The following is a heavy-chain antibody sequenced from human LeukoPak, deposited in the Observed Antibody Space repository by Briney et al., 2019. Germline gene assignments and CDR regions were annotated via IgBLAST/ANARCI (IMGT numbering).Heavy chain of an antibody. CDR2: MVVGSGNT. Sequence: SVKVSCKASGFTFTSSAMQWVRQARGQRLEWIGWMVVGSGNTNYAQKFQERVTITRDMSTSTAYMELTSLRSEDTAVYYCAADLNYYDSSGSGDYWGRGTLVTVSS. V-gene: IGHV1-58*02. CDR1: GFTFTSSA. J-gene: IGHJ4*02. D-gene: IGHD3-22*01. CDR3: AADLNYYDSSGSGDY.